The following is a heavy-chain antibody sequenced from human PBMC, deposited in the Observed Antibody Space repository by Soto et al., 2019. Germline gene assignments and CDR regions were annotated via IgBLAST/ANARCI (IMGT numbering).Heavy chain of an antibody. CDR3: ARDVPVVPAAELPYYYYGMDV. D-gene: IGHD2-2*01. CDR1: GDSVSSNSAA. Sequence: SRTLSLTCAISGDSVSSNSAAWNWIRQSPSRGLEWLGRTYYRSKWYNDYAVSVKSRITINPDTSKNQFSLQLNSVTPEDTAVYYCARDVPVVPAAELPYYYYGMDVWGQGTTVTVSS. V-gene: IGHV6-1*01. CDR2: TYYRSKWYN. J-gene: IGHJ6*02.